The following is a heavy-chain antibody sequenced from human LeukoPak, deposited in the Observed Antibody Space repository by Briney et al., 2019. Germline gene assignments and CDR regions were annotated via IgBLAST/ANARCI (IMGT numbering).Heavy chain of an antibody. D-gene: IGHD3-22*01. CDR2: IIPIFGTA. CDR3: ASSRRYDSSGYYYGKRGYYFDY. J-gene: IGHJ4*02. CDR1: GGTFSSYA. Sequence: SVKVSCKASGGTFSSYAISWVRQAPGQGLEWMGGIIPIFGTANYAQKFQGRVTITADESTSTAYMELSSLRSEDTAVYYCASSRRYDSSGYYYGKRGYYFDYWGQGTLVTVPS. V-gene: IGHV1-69*13.